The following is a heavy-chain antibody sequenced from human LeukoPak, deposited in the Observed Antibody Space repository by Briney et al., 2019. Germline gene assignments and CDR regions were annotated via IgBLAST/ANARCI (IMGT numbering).Heavy chain of an antibody. CDR2: INHSGST. CDR3: ARAHSYCSSTSCYRYFDY. V-gene: IGHV4-34*01. CDR1: GGSFSGYY. J-gene: IGHJ4*02. D-gene: IGHD2-2*01. Sequence: SETLSLTCAVYGGSFSGYYWSWIRQPPGKGLEWIGEINHSGSTNHNLSLKSRVTISVDTSKNQFSLKLSSVTAADTAVYYCARAHSYCSSTSCYRYFDYWGQGTLVTVSS.